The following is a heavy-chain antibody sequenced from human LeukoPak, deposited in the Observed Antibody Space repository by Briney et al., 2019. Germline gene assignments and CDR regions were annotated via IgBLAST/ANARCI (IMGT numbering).Heavy chain of an antibody. D-gene: IGHD4-11*01. CDR1: GLTFSDYY. CDR2: ITGSGSSI. CDR3: SRDPEYSHS. Sequence: GGSLTLSCEASGLTFSDYYINWIRQAPGKGLEWIAYITGSGSSIYYADSVKGRFSGSRDKAKKVVSLQMDSLTVNGSGVYFCSRDPEYSHSWGQGTLVTVSS. V-gene: IGHV3-11*01. J-gene: IGHJ4*02.